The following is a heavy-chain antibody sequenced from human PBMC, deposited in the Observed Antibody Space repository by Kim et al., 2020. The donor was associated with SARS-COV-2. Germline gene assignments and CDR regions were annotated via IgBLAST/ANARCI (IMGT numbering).Heavy chain of an antibody. J-gene: IGHJ3*02. CDR3: AKAGGGYGSGSYYKGYDAFDI. Sequence: GGSLRLSCAASGFTFDDYAMHWVRQAPGKGLEWVSGISWNSGSIGYADSVKGRFTISRDNAKNSLYLQMNSLRAEDTALYYCAKAGGGYGSGSYYKGYDAFDIWGQGTMVTVSS. CDR2: ISWNSGSI. D-gene: IGHD3-10*01. CDR1: GFTFDDYA. V-gene: IGHV3-9*01.